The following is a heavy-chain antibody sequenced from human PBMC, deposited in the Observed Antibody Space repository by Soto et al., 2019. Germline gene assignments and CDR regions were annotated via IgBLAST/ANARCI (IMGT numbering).Heavy chain of an antibody. CDR3: ARDGAGSADDLDC. V-gene: IGHV1-3*01. D-gene: IGHD1-1*01. CDR2: INVANGNT. J-gene: IGHJ4*02. CDR1: GYIFTSYH. Sequence: QVQLVQSGAEVKKPGASVKISCEASGYIFTSYHMHWVRQAPGQRLEWMGMINVANGNTKYPQKFQGRVTITRDTSASAAYLELGSLTSEVTAVYYCARDGAGSADDLDCWGQGTLVTVSS.